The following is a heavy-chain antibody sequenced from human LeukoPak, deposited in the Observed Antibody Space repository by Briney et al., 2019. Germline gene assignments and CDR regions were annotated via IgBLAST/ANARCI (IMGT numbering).Heavy chain of an antibody. Sequence: ASVKVSCKASGYTFTGYYMHWVRQAPGQGLEWMGWINPNSGGTNYAQKFQGRVTMTRDTSISTAYMELSRLRSDDTAVYYCARDRDGVGAHDASDIWGQGTMVTVSS. CDR1: GYTFTGYY. CDR3: ARDRDGVGAHDASDI. D-gene: IGHD1-26*01. CDR2: INPNSGGT. J-gene: IGHJ3*02. V-gene: IGHV1-2*02.